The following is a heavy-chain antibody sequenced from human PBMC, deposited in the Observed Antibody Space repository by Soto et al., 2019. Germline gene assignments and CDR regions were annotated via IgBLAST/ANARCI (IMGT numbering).Heavy chain of an antibody. CDR1: GGSISSYY. J-gene: IGHJ6*03. D-gene: IGHD1-26*01. Sequence: SETLSLTCTVSGGSISSYYWSWIRQPPGKGLEWIGYIYYSGSTNYNPSLKSRVTISVDTSKNQFSLKLSSVTAADTAVYYCARHWDESYYMDVWGKGTTVTVS. CDR2: IYYSGST. CDR3: ARHWDESYYMDV. V-gene: IGHV4-59*08.